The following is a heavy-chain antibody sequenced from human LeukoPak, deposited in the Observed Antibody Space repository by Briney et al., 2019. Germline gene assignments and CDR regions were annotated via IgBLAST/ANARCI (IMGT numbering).Heavy chain of an antibody. J-gene: IGHJ6*02. V-gene: IGHV3-23*01. CDR3: ARDGSGSYGNYYYGMDV. Sequence: QAGGSLRLSCAASGFTFSSYAMSWVRQAPGKGLEWVSAISGSGGSTYYADSVKGRFTISRDNSKNTLYLQMNSLRAEDTAVYYCARDGSGSYGNYYYGMDVWGQGTTVTVSS. CDR2: ISGSGGST. CDR1: GFTFSSYA. D-gene: IGHD1-26*01.